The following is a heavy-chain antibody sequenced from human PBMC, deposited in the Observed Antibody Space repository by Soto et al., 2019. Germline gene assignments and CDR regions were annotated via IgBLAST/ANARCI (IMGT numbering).Heavy chain of an antibody. D-gene: IGHD2-21*01. V-gene: IGHV5-51*01. J-gene: IGHJ3*01. CDR2: IYPDDSDI. CDR1: GYSFSTYW. CDR3: ARRRETPMAYDAYDL. Sequence: GESLKISCKGSGYSFSTYWIAWVRQMPGKGLEWMGIIYPDDSDIRYSPSFQGQVTISVDKSIRTAYLQWRSLTASDTAIYYCARRRETPMAYDAYDLWGQGTTVTVS.